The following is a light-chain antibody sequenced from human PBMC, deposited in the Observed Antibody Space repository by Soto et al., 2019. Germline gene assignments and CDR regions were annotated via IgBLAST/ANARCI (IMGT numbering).Light chain of an antibody. CDR3: SSYRSNHTWV. V-gene: IGLV2-14*01. Sequence: QSVLTQPASVSGSPGQSITISCTGTSSDVGGYNYVSWYQQHPGKAPKLMIYEVSHRPSGVSNRFSGSTSGNTASLTISGLQAEDEADYYCSSYRSNHTWVFGGGTKVTVL. J-gene: IGLJ3*02. CDR1: SSDVGGYNY. CDR2: EVS.